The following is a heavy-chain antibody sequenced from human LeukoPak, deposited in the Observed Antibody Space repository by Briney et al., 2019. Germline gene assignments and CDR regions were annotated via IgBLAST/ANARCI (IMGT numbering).Heavy chain of an antibody. CDR2: ISGSGGST. J-gene: IGHJ4*02. V-gene: IGHV3-23*01. CDR3: AKRPDSSGYYYGPFDY. CDR1: GFTFSSYA. D-gene: IGHD3-22*01. Sequence: GGSLRLSCAASGFTFSSYAMSWFRQAPGKGLEWVSAISGSGGSTYYADSVKGRFTISRDNSKNTLYLQMNSLRAEDTAVYYCAKRPDSSGYYYGPFDYWGQGTLVTVSS.